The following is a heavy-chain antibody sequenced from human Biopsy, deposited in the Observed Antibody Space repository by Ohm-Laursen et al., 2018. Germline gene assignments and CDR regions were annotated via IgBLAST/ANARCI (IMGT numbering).Heavy chain of an antibody. J-gene: IGHJ6*02. CDR3: ARDQMIFGGGDGLAV. D-gene: IGHD3/OR15-3a*01. V-gene: IGHV1-2*02. CDR1: GGAFTNYA. Sequence: SSVKVSCKASGGAFTNYAINWTRQAPGQGLEWMGWINPNSDDTNYAQKFQGRVTMTTDTSINAAYMELSRLRSDDTAVYYCARDQMIFGGGDGLAVWGQGTTVVVSS. CDR2: INPNSDDT.